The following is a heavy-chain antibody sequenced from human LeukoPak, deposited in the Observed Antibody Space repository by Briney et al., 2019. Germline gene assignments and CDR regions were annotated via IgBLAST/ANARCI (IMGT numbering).Heavy chain of an antibody. Sequence: SETLSLTCTVSGGSISSSSYYWGWIRQPPGKGLEWIGSIYCSGSTYYNPSLKSRVTISVDTSKNQFSLKLSSVTAADTAVYYCARRLGYYYYYMDVWGKGTTVTVSS. J-gene: IGHJ6*03. CDR2: IYCSGST. CDR1: GGSISSSSYY. CDR3: ARRLGYYYYYMDV. V-gene: IGHV4-39*01. D-gene: IGHD3-16*01.